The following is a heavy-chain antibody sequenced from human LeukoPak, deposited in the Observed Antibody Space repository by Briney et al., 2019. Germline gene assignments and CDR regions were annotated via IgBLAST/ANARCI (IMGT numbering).Heavy chain of an antibody. D-gene: IGHD2-15*01. CDR1: GFTFSSFR. J-gene: IGHJ4*02. CDR3: ARVRYCSGGSCSHFDF. CDR2: IKQDGNEK. V-gene: IGHV3-7*05. Sequence: GGSLRLSCAASGFTFSSFRMGWVRQAPGKGLEWVANIKQDGNEKYYVDSVKGRITISRDNAEKSVYLQMNSLRAEDTAVYYCARVRYCSGGSCSHFDFWGQGTLVTVSS.